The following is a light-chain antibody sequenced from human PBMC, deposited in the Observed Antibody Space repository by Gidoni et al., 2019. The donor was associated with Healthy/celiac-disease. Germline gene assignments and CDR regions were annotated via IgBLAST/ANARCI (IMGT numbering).Light chain of an antibody. J-gene: IGKJ5*01. Sequence: IPMPQSPSSLSASVGDRVTITCPASQSIRIYLTLYQQKQGKAPNLLIYAASSLQSGVPSRFSGSGSGTEFTLTISSLQPEYFATYYCQQSYSTPRITFGQGTRLEIK. CDR1: QSIRIY. V-gene: IGKV1-39*01. CDR2: AAS. CDR3: QQSYSTPRIT.